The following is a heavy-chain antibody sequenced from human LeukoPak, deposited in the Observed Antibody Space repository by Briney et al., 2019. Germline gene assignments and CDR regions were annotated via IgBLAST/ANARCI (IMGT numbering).Heavy chain of an antibody. CDR1: GYTFTGYY. D-gene: IGHD6-6*01. V-gene: IGHV1-2*02. J-gene: IGHJ4*02. CDR3: ARLLEEYSSSSADY. Sequence: ASVKVSCKASGYTFTGYYMHWVRQAPGQGLEWMGWINPNSGGTNYAQKFQGRVTMTRDTSISTAYMELSRLRSDDTAVYYCARLLEEYSSSSADYWGQGTLVTVSS. CDR2: INPNSGGT.